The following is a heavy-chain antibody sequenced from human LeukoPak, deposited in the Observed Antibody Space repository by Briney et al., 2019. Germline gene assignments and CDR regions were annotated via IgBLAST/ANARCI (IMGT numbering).Heavy chain of an antibody. Sequence: SETLSLTCTVSGGSISSDRYYWSWLPHPPGKGLEWIIHYRRSGSPHSNSSSKRRVTISTDRSEKQVSLKLNSVTAADTAVYYCASPMTFMVRGLHGIDGFNIWGQGTMVTVSS. J-gene: IGHJ3*02. CDR3: ASPMTFMVRGLHGIDGFNI. V-gene: IGHV4-31*03. CDR2: YRRSGSP. D-gene: IGHD3-10*01. CDR1: GGSISSDRYY.